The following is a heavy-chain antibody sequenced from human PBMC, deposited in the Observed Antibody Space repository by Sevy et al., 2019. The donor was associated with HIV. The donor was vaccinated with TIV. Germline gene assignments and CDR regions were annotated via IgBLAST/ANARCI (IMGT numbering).Heavy chain of an antibody. D-gene: IGHD3-3*01. CDR2: ISDDSRYI. CDR1: GFTFRSYS. J-gene: IGHJ4*02. V-gene: IGHV3-21*06. CDR3: ARDFTIFGVVSGIDY. Sequence: GSLRRACAASGFTFRSYSMNWVRQAPGKGLEWLSSISDDSRYIYYSDSVKGRITISRANAKSSLYLQMNSLRVEDTAIYYCARDFTIFGVVSGIDYWGQGNLVTVSS.